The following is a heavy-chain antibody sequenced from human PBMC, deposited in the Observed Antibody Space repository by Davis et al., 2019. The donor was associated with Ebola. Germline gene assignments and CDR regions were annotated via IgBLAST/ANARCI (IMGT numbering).Heavy chain of an antibody. CDR2: IRYDGSNE. J-gene: IGHJ5*02. D-gene: IGHD4-17*01. V-gene: IGHV3-30*02. CDR1: GFILSNYG. Sequence: PGGSLRLSCAASGFILSNYGMHWVRQAPGKGLEWVAFIRYDGSNEYYADSVKGRFTISRDKSKNTLFLQMTSLRVEDTAVYYCARERTVTTFNWFDPWGQGTLVTVSS. CDR3: ARERTVTTFNWFDP.